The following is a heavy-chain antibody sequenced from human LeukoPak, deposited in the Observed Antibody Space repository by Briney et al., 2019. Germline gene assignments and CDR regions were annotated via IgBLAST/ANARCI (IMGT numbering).Heavy chain of an antibody. V-gene: IGHV4-61*01. CDR3: ARSRAFNSGAFDP. Sequence: SETLSLTCTVSGASVSSASYWTWIRQPPGKGVEWIAHIYNGVNTNYNPSLKSRVTISVDTSKNQFSLRLNSVTAADTTVYYCARSRAFNSGAFDPWGQGSLVTVSS. CDR1: GASVSSASY. D-gene: IGHD1-26*01. J-gene: IGHJ5*02. CDR2: IYNGVNT.